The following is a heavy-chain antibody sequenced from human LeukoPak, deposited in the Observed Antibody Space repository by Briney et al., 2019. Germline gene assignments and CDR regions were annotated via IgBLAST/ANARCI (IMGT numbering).Heavy chain of an antibody. J-gene: IGHJ1*01. V-gene: IGHV3-23*01. D-gene: IGHD3-16*01. CDR1: GFTFSNYA. CDR2: IGGSGAGA. Sequence: GGSLRLSCAAPGFTFSNYAMSWVRQAPGKGLEWVSAIGGSGAGAYYADSVKGRFTISRDNSKNTLYLQMNSLRAEDTAVYYCARDYGLIHHWGQGTLVTVSS. CDR3: ARDYGLIHH.